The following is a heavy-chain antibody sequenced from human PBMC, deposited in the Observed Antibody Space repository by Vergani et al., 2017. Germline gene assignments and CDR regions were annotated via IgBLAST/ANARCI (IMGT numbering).Heavy chain of an antibody. D-gene: IGHD3-9*01. CDR2: IYRTGRT. CDR3: ARRSGIVYDIFSGTQYFFDF. V-gene: IGHV4-38-2*01. J-gene: IGHJ4*02. CDR1: GFSIDNGYY. Sequence: QVQLQQWGPGLLKPSETLSLTCAVSGFSIDNGYYWDWIRQPPGKGLEWIGSIYRTGRTHFNPSLKSRVTISVDTSNNHFSLRLNSLTAADTAVYYCARRSGIVYDIFSGTQYFFDFWGQGTLVTVSS.